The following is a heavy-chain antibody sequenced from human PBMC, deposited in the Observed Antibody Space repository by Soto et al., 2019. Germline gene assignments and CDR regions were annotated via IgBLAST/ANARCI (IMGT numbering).Heavy chain of an antibody. J-gene: IGHJ4*02. CDR2: ISCGKSET. D-gene: IGHD3-10*01. Sequence: GESLKISCQGSGYSFTTYWIARERQMPGKGLEWLGIISCGKSETRYSPSFQGQVTISADNSISTAYLLCSGLTASDTAMHYRAREDGFGCYYDDDWGQG. CDR3: AREDGFGCYYDDD. V-gene: IGHV5-51*01. CDR1: GYSFTTYW.